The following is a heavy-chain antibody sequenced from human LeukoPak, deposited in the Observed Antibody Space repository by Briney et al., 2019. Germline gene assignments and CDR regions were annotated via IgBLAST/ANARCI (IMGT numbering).Heavy chain of an antibody. CDR1: GGSFTAYY. J-gene: IGHJ5*02. CDR3: ARGRGARSSRWYNWFDP. V-gene: IGHV4-34*01. Sequence: SETLSLTCAVYGGSFTAYYWSWIRQPPGKGLEWIGEINHSGSTNYNPSLKSRVTISIDTSKNQFSLEMSSVTAADTAVYYCARGRGARSSRWYNWFDPWGQGTLVTVSS. CDR2: INHSGST. D-gene: IGHD6-13*01.